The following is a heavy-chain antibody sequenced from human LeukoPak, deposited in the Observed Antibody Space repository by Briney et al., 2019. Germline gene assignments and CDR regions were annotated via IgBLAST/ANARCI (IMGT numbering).Heavy chain of an antibody. CDR2: ISGSGGST. CDR1: GFTFSSYG. Sequence: PGGSLRLSCAASGFTFSSYGMSWVRQAPGKGREWVSAISGSGGSTYYADSVKGRFTISRDNSKNTLYLQMNSLRAEDTAVYYCAKDSGYDSSGYPFNWFDPWGQGTLVTVSS. CDR3: AKDSGYDSSGYPFNWFDP. V-gene: IGHV3-23*01. D-gene: IGHD3-22*01. J-gene: IGHJ5*02.